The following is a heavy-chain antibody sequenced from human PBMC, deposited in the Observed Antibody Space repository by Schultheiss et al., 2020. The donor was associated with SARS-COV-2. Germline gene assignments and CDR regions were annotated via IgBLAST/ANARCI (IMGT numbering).Heavy chain of an antibody. CDR3: ARNRYYWTP. Sequence: SETLSLTCTVSGGSISSNYWSWIRQSPGKGLEWIGYIYSSGSTKYNPSLKSRVTISVDTSKNQFSLKLSSVTAADTAVYYCARNRYYWTPWGQGTLVTVSS. CDR1: GGSISSNY. CDR2: IYSSGST. D-gene: IGHD1-20*01. V-gene: IGHV4-59*01. J-gene: IGHJ5*02.